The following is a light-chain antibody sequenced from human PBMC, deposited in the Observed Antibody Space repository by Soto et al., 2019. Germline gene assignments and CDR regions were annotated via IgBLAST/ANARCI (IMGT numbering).Light chain of an antibody. Sequence: AIQMTQSPSSLSASVGDRVTITCRASQGIRNDLGWYQEKPGRAPKLLIYAASTLQSGVPSRFSGSGSGTDFTLTISSLQPEDFATYYCLQDYNYPRTFGQGTKVDIK. V-gene: IGKV1-6*01. CDR3: LQDYNYPRT. J-gene: IGKJ1*01. CDR1: QGIRND. CDR2: AAS.